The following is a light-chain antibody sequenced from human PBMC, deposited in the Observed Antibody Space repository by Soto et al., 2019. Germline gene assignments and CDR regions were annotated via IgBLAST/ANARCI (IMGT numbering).Light chain of an antibody. Sequence: DIQMNQSPSSLSASVGDRVTITCQASQDIRNYLNWYQQKPGKAHKVLIYDASNLETGVQSRFSGSGSGTDFTFTISSLQPEDIATYYCQQYGYLMTFGQGTRLEIK. CDR2: DAS. J-gene: IGKJ5*01. CDR3: QQYGYLMT. CDR1: QDIRNY. V-gene: IGKV1-33*01.